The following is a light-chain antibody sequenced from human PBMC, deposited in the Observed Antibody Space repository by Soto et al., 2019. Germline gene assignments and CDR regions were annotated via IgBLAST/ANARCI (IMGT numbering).Light chain of an antibody. CDR1: SSNIGNNY. CDR3: GAWDDSLRAGV. CDR2: ETN. V-gene: IGLV1-51*02. J-gene: IGLJ3*02. Sequence: QSALTQPPSVSAAPGQKVTISCSGSSSNIGNNYVSWYQQLPGTAPKLLIYETNKRPSGIPDRFSGSKSATSATLGITGLQNGDEADYYCGAWDDSLRAGVFGGGTKLTVL.